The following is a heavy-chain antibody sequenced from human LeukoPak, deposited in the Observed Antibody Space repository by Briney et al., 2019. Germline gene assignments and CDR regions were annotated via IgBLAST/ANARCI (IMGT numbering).Heavy chain of an antibody. V-gene: IGHV1-2*02. CDR2: INPNSGGT. J-gene: IGHJ5*02. CDR1: GYTFTGYY. D-gene: IGHD3-16*01. CDR3: ARIGSRRNNWFDP. Sequence: ASVKVSCKASGYTFTGYYMHWVRQAPGQGLEWMGWINPNSGGTNYAQKFQGRVTMTRDTSISTAYMELSRLRSDDTAVYYCARIGSRRNNWFDPWGQGTLVTVSS.